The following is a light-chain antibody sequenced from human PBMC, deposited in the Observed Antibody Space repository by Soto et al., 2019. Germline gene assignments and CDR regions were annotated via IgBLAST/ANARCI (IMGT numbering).Light chain of an antibody. CDR2: GAS. V-gene: IGKV3-15*01. CDR1: QSVSSN. CDR3: QQYNNWPPWT. J-gene: IGKJ1*01. Sequence: EIVMTQSPATVCVSPGGRATLSCRASQSVSSNLAWYQQKPGQAPRLLIYGASTRATGIPARFSGSGSGTEFTLTISSLQSEDFAVYYCQQYNNWPPWTFGQGTKVEIK.